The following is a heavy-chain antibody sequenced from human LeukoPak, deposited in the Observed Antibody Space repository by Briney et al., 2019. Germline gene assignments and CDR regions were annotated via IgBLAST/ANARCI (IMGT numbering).Heavy chain of an antibody. J-gene: IGHJ5*02. CDR3: AVQLGMGTYYYDSSGYGNWFDP. CDR2: IIPIFGTA. CDR1: GGTFSSYA. Sequence: SVNVSCKASGGTFSSYAISWVRQAPEQGLEWMGGIIPIFGTANYAQKFQGRVTITADESTSTAYMELSSLRSEDTAVYYCAVQLGMGTYYYDSSGYGNWFDPWGQGTLVTVSS. V-gene: IGHV1-69*13. D-gene: IGHD3-22*01.